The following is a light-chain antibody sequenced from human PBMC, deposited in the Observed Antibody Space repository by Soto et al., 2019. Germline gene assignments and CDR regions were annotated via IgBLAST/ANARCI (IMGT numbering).Light chain of an antibody. CDR2: GAS. J-gene: IGKJ4*01. CDR1: QSVSSN. CDR3: QQYNDWPLS. V-gene: IGKV3-15*01. Sequence: DIVMTQSPATLSVSPGERATLSCRASQSVSSNLAWYQQRPGQAPRLLIYGASTRATGITARISGSGSGTEFTLTISSLQSEVFAVYYCQQYNDWPLSFGGGTKVEIK.